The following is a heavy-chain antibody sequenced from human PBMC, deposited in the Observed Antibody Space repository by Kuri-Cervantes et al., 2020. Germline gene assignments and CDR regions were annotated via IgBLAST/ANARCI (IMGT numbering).Heavy chain of an antibody. CDR1: GFTFISYS. Sequence: GSLLKISCAASGFTFISYSMHWVRQAPGKGLEWVAVISNDGSHMYYVDPVKGRFTISRDNSQNTLYLQMNSLRAEDTAVYYCARDTIFGIDYWGRGTLVTVSS. V-gene: IGHV3-30*03. CDR2: ISNDGSHM. J-gene: IGHJ4*02. D-gene: IGHD3-3*01. CDR3: ARDTIFGIDY.